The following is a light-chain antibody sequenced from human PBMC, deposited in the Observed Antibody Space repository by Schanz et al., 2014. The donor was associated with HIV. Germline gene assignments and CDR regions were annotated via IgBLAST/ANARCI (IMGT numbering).Light chain of an antibody. Sequence: QSALTQPASVSGSPGQSITISCPGSSSDARAYNYLSWDQQHPGKAPKPMIHDVSNRPSGVSNRFSGSKSGNTASLTISGLQAEDEADYYCSSYTTSSIYVFGTGTKLTVL. CDR3: SSYTTSSIYV. V-gene: IGLV2-14*03. CDR1: SSDARAYNY. J-gene: IGLJ1*01. CDR2: DVS.